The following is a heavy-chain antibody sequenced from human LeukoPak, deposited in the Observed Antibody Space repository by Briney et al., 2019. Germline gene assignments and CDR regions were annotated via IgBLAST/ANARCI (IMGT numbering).Heavy chain of an antibody. D-gene: IGHD3-22*01. CDR2: ISTSGGST. CDR1: GFTFSSYA. J-gene: IGHJ4*02. Sequence: GGSLRLSCAASGFTFSSYAISWVRQAPGKGLEWVSGISTSGGSTSYADSVKGRFTISRDNPRNTLYMQMNSLRAEDTALYYCAIMHPYYDGSGYWVQWGQGTLVTVSS. CDR3: AIMHPYYDGSGYWVQ. V-gene: IGHV3-23*01.